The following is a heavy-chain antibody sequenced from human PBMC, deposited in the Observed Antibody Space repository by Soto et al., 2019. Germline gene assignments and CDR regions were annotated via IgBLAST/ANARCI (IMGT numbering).Heavy chain of an antibody. Sequence: QVQLVESGGGVVQPGRSLRRSCAASGFTFSSYGMHWVRQAPGKGLEWVAVISYDGSNKYYADSVKGRFTISRDNSKNTLSLQMNSLRAEDTAVYYCATAHDYGDLGAFDIWGQGTMVTVSS. CDR1: GFTFSSYG. D-gene: IGHD4-17*01. CDR3: ATAHDYGDLGAFDI. V-gene: IGHV3-30*03. CDR2: ISYDGSNK. J-gene: IGHJ3*02.